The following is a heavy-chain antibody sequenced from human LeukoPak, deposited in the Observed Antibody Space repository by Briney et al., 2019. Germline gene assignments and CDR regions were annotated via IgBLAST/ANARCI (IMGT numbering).Heavy chain of an antibody. V-gene: IGHV3-74*01. CDR1: GFSFSNAW. J-gene: IGHJ3*02. CDR3: ARRQGDAFDI. Sequence: PGGSLRLSCAASGFSFSNAWMSWVRQAPGKGLVWVSRIISDGSSTDYADSVKGRFTISRDNAKNTLFLQMNSLRAEDTAVYYCARRQGDAFDIWGQGTMVTVSS. CDR2: IISDGSST.